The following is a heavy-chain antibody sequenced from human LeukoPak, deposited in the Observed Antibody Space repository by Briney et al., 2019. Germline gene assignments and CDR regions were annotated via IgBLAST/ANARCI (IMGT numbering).Heavy chain of an antibody. V-gene: IGHV4-34*01. CDR1: GGSFSGYY. J-gene: IGHJ5*02. CDR2: INHSGST. Sequence: SETLSLTCAVYGGSFSGYYWSWIRQPPGKGLEWIGEINHSGSTNYNPSLTSRVTISVDTSKNKFSLKLSSVTAADTAVYYCTRDTGTTGEVKFDPWGQGTLVTVSS. CDR3: TRDTGTTGEVKFDP. D-gene: IGHD4-17*01.